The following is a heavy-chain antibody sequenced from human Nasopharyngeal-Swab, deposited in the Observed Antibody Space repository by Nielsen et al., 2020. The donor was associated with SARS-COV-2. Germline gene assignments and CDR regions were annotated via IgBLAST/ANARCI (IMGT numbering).Heavy chain of an antibody. Sequence: ASVKVSCKASGYTFTGYYMHWVRQAPGQGLEWMGWISAYNGNTNYAQKLQGRVTMTTDTSTSTAYMELRSLRSDDTAVYYCAREKGRTAAGTVLWYYYYGMDVWGQGTTVTVSS. CDR1: GYTFTGYY. CDR2: ISAYNGNT. J-gene: IGHJ6*02. V-gene: IGHV1-18*04. D-gene: IGHD6-13*01. CDR3: AREKGRTAAGTVLWYYYYGMDV.